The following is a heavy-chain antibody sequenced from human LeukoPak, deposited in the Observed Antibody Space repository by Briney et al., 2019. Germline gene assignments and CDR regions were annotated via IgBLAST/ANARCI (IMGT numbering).Heavy chain of an antibody. Sequence: GGSLRLSCAASGFIFSNYWMSWVRQAPGKGLEWVANIKEDGSDKYYVDSVKGRFTISRDNAKNSLYLQMNSLRAEATAVYYCARDRWGYSYGGDWGQGTLVTVSS. CDR1: GFIFSNYW. V-gene: IGHV3-7*01. D-gene: IGHD5-18*01. J-gene: IGHJ4*02. CDR3: ARDRWGYSYGGD. CDR2: IKEDGSDK.